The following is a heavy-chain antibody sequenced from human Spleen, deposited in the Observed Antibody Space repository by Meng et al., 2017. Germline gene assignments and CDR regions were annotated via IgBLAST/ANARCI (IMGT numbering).Heavy chain of an antibody. CDR3: ATYTSKTWFDP. CDR2: VNPNSRDA. V-gene: IGHV1-2*06. J-gene: IGHJ5*02. CDR1: GYTFTAYF. Sequence: QFQLVQFRPGVKKPGVAEEVSCNASGYTFTAYFMHWVRQAPGQGLEWMGRVNPNSRDANYAQKFQGRVTMTRDTSISTAYMELSRLRSDDTAVYYCATYTSKTWFDPWGQGTLVTVSS.